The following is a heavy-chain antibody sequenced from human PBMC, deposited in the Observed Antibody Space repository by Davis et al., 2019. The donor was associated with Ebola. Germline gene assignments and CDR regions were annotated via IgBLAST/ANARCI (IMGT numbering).Heavy chain of an antibody. J-gene: IGHJ1*01. CDR2: SGSP. CDR1: GGSISGYS. Sequence: SETLSLTCAVYGGSISGYSWTWIRQPPGKGLEWIGDSGSPNYNPSLKSRVTISVDTSKNQCSLKLSSVTAADTAVYYCARGDSYDFWSGARFQHWGQGTLVTVSS. D-gene: IGHD3-3*01. V-gene: IGHV4-34*01. CDR3: ARGDSYDFWSGARFQH.